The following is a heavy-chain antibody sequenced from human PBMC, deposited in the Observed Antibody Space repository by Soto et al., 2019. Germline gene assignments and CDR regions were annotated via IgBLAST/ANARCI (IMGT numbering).Heavy chain of an antibody. J-gene: IGHJ5*02. CDR1: CGSIISYY. D-gene: IGHD3-3*01. CDR2: IYYSGST. CDR3: ARGLGYDFWSGYYLGWFDP. Sequence: PSETLSLTCTFSCGSIISYYWSWIRQPPGKGLEWIGYIYYSGSTNYNPSLKSRVTISVDTSKNQFSLKLSSVTAADTAVYYCARGLGYDFWSGYYLGWFDPWGQGTLVTVSS. V-gene: IGHV4-59*01.